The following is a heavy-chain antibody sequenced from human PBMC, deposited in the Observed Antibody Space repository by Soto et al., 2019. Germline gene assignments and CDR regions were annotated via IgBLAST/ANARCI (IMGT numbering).Heavy chain of an antibody. V-gene: IGHV1-69*12. D-gene: IGHD4-17*01. CDR2: VIPIFGTA. CDR3: ARDSRHDDGDYGIDY. CDR1: GGTFSSYT. J-gene: IGHJ4*02. Sequence: QVQLVQSGAEVKKPGSSVKVSCKASGGTFSSYTISWVRQAPGQGLEWMGGVIPIFGTANYAQMFQGRVTITADESTRTVYMELSSLRSGDTAVYYCARDSRHDDGDYGIDYWGQGTLVTVSS.